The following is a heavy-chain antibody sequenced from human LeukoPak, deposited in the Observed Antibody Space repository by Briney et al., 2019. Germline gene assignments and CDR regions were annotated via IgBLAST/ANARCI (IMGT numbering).Heavy chain of an antibody. CDR3: AKDVEDFWSGYLDY. CDR2: IWYDGSNK. CDR1: GFTFRSYG. Sequence: PGRSLRLSCAASGFTFRSYGMKWVRQAPGKGLEWVAVIWYDGSNKYYADSVKGRFNISRDNSKNTLYLQMNSLRAEDTAVYYCAKDVEDFWSGYLDYWGQGTLVTVSS. D-gene: IGHD3-3*01. J-gene: IGHJ4*02. V-gene: IGHV3-33*06.